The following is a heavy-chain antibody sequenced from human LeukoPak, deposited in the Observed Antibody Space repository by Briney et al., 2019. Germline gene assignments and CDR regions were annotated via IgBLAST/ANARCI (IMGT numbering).Heavy chain of an antibody. CDR3: ARAGDGYDWSSFDY. J-gene: IGHJ4*02. Sequence: PGGSLRPSCAASGFTFSSYWMHWVRQAPGKGLVWVSRINSDGSSTSYADSVKGRFTISRDNAKNTLYLQMNSLRAEDTAVYYCARAGDGYDWSSFDYWGQGTLVTVSS. CDR2: INSDGSST. V-gene: IGHV3-74*01. CDR1: GFTFSSYW. D-gene: IGHD5-12*01.